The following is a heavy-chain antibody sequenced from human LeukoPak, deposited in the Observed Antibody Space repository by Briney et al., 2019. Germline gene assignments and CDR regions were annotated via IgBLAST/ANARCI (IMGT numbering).Heavy chain of an antibody. CDR2: MNPNSGNT. Sequence: ASVTVSCKASGYTFTSYDINWVRQATGQGLEWMGWMNPNSGNTGYAQKFQGRVTMTRNTSISTAYMELSSLRSEDTAVYYCARVTEQQLVSNDYWGQGTLVTVSS. D-gene: IGHD6-13*01. V-gene: IGHV1-8*01. CDR1: GYTFTSYD. J-gene: IGHJ4*02. CDR3: ARVTEQQLVSNDY.